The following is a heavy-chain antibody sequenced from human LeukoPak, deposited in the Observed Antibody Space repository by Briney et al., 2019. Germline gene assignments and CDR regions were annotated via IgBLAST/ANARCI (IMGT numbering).Heavy chain of an antibody. D-gene: IGHD6-19*01. Sequence: SETLSLTCTVSGGSISGYYWSLVRQPPGKGLEWIGCIYYSGSTNYNPSLKSRVTISVDTSKNQFSLKLSSVTAADTAVYFCARHLIAVAGPFDYWGQGTLVTVSS. CDR1: GGSISGYY. CDR3: ARHLIAVAGPFDY. V-gene: IGHV4-59*08. J-gene: IGHJ4*02. CDR2: IYYSGST.